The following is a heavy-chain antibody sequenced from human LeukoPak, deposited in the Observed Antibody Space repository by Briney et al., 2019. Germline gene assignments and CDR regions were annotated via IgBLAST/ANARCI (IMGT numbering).Heavy chain of an antibody. V-gene: IGHV3-48*01. Sequence: PGGSLRLSSSVSGFTFRTKSMNWVRQAPGKGLEWVSYITADSGTTYYADSVKGRFTISRDNAKNSLYLQMNSLRGEDTAVYYCASRDYFDYWGQGTLVTVSS. CDR2: ITADSGTT. J-gene: IGHJ4*02. CDR3: ASRDYFDY. CDR1: GFTFRTKS.